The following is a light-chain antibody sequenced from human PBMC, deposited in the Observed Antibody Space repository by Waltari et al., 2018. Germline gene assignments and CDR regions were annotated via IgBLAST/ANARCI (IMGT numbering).Light chain of an antibody. CDR2: EDT. Sequence: QSALTQPASVSGSPGQSITISCTGTISDVATYNLVSWYQQHPGKAPRLMIYEDTERPSGVSNRFSGSKSGNTAALTTSGLQAEDGAAYYCCSYAGNKIMMFGGGTKLTVL. CDR1: ISDVATYNL. CDR3: CSYAGNKIMM. J-gene: IGLJ3*02. V-gene: IGLV2-23*01.